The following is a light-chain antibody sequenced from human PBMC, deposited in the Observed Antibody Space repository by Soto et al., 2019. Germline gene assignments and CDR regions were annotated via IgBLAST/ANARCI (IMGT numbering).Light chain of an antibody. CDR2: WAS. Sequence: DIQMTQSPSSLSASVGDRVTITCRASQSISTYLNWYQQKPGQPPKLLIYWASTRESGVPDRFSGSGSGTHFTLTISSLQAEDVAVYYCQQYYGTPYTFGQGTKLEIK. CDR3: QQYYGTPYT. CDR1: QSISTY. J-gene: IGKJ2*01. V-gene: IGKV4-1*01.